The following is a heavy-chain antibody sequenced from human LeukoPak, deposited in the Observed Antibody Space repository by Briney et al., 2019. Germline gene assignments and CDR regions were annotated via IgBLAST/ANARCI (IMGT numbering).Heavy chain of an antibody. J-gene: IGHJ4*02. V-gene: IGHV3-21*01. D-gene: IGHD3-10*01. CDR2: SSTSSTYM. CDR3: ARAMSFYYGSAFDY. Sequence: GGSLRLSCGASGITFSSYSMNWVRQAPGEGLEWVSSSSTSSTYMYYADSVKGRFTISRDNAKSSLYLQMDSLRAEDTAVYYCARAMSFYYGSAFDYWGQGTLVTVSS. CDR1: GITFSSYS.